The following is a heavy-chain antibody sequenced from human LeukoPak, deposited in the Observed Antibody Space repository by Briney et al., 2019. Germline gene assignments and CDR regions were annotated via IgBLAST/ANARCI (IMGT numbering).Heavy chain of an antibody. D-gene: IGHD5-18*01. CDR1: GFTVSSNY. V-gene: IGHV3-66*02. J-gene: IGHJ6*03. CDR3: ARDRSYGTYYYMDV. CDR2: IYSGGST. Sequence: GGSLRLSCAPSGFTVSSNYMSWVRQAPGKGLEWVSVIYSGGSTYYADSVKGRFTISRDNSKNTLYLQMNSLRAEDTAVYYCARDRSYGTYYYMDVRGKGTTVTVSS.